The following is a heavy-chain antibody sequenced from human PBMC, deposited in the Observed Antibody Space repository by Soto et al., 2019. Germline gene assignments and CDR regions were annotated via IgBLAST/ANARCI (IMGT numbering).Heavy chain of an antibody. D-gene: IGHD3-10*01. CDR1: GFTFSNYT. J-gene: IGHJ4*02. V-gene: IGHV3-30*04. Sequence: LRLSCAASGFTFSNYTMHWVRQAPGKGLEWVTLISYDEIDKYYADAVKGRFTISRDNSKNTLFLQMDSLRAEDTAVYYCAGRSGSSDYWGQGTLVTVSS. CDR3: AGRSGSSDY. CDR2: ISYDEIDK.